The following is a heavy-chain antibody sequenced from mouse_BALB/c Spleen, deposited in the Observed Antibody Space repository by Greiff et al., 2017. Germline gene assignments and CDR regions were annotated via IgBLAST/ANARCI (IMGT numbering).Heavy chain of an antibody. J-gene: IGHJ1*01. CDR1: GYTFTDYE. Sequence: VQLQQSGAELVRPGASVTLSCKASGYTFTDYEMHWVKQTPVHGLEWIGAIDPETGGTAYNQKFKGKATLTADKSSSTAYMELRSLTSEDSAVYYCTRAGTGWYFDVWGAGTTVTVSA. CDR3: TRAGTGWYFDV. CDR2: IDPETGGT. V-gene: IGHV1-15*01. D-gene: IGHD4-1*01.